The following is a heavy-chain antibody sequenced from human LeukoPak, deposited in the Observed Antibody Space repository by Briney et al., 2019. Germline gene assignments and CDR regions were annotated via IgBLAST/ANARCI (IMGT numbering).Heavy chain of an antibody. CDR3: ARETVDTQPTFDY. D-gene: IGHD4-23*01. V-gene: IGHV1-69*05. Sequence: SVKVSCKASGGTFSSYAISWVRQAPGQGLERMGRIIPIFGTANYAQKFQGRVTITTDESTSTAYMELSSLRSEDTAVYYCARETVDTQPTFDYWGQGTLVTVSS. CDR2: IIPIFGTA. CDR1: GGTFSSYA. J-gene: IGHJ4*02.